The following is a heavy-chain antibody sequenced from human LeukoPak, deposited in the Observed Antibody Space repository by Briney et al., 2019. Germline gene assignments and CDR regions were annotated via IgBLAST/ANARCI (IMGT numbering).Heavy chain of an antibody. V-gene: IGHV4-39*01. J-gene: IGHJ4*02. D-gene: IGHD6-25*01. Sequence: PSETLSLTCTVSGGSISSSSYYWGWIRQPPGKGLEWSGSIYYSGSTYYNPSLKSRVTISVDTSKNQFSLKLSSVTAADTAVYYCARHQRANHFDYSGQGTLVTVSS. CDR2: IYYSGST. CDR3: ARHQRANHFDY. CDR1: GGSISSSSYY.